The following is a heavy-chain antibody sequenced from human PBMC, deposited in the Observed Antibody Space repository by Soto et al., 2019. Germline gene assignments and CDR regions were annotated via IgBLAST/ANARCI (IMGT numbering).Heavy chain of an antibody. CDR1: GFTFSSYA. D-gene: IGHD6-19*01. CDR2: ISYDGSNK. V-gene: IGHV3-30-3*01. CDR3: ASSTSSIAVAGTILDY. Sequence: GGSLRLSCAASGFTFSSYAMHWVRQAPGKGLEWVAVISYDGSNKYYADSVKGRFTISRDNSKNTLYLQMNSLRPEDTAVYYCASSTSSIAVAGTILDYWGQGTLVTVPQ. J-gene: IGHJ4*02.